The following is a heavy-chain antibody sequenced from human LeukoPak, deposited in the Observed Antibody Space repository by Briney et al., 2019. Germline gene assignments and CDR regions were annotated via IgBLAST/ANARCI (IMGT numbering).Heavy chain of an antibody. CDR1: GGSISGYY. Sequence: SDTLSLTCTVSGGSISGYYWSWIRQSPGKGLMWIGYIYYIGSTNYNPSLKSRVTTSTDMSKNQFSLKLSSVTAADTALYYCARHFTYYYDSSGYPRDAFDIWGQGTMVTVSS. J-gene: IGHJ3*02. CDR2: IYYIGST. CDR3: ARHFTYYYDSSGYPRDAFDI. D-gene: IGHD3-22*01. V-gene: IGHV4-59*08.